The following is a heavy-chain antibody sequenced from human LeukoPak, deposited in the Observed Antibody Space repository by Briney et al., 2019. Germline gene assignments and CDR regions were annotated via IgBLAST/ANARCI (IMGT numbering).Heavy chain of an antibody. CDR1: GYTFTGYY. CDR2: INPNSGGT. Sequence: ASVKVSCKXSGYTFTGYYMHWVRQAPGQGLEWMGRINPNSGGTNYAQKFQGRVTMTRDTSISTAYMELSRLRSDDTAVYYCARDPPTSYYYDSSGYYPDYWGQGTLVTVSS. D-gene: IGHD3-22*01. V-gene: IGHV1-2*02. CDR3: ARDPPTSYYYDSSGYYPDY. J-gene: IGHJ4*02.